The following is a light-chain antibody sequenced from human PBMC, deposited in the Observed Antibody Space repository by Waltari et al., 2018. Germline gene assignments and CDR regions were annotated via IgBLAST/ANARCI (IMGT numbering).Light chain of an antibody. CDR3: QTGGHGTWV. V-gene: IGLV4-69*01. J-gene: IGLJ3*02. CDR2: VNSHGSH. Sequence: QLVLTQSPSASASLRASVTLTCTLRRGHSSNVIAWPQQPPEKGPRYLMKVNSHGSHSKGDKIPDRFSGSSSGTKHYLTISSLQSEDEADYYCQTGGHGTWVFGGGTKLTVL. CDR1: RGHSSNV.